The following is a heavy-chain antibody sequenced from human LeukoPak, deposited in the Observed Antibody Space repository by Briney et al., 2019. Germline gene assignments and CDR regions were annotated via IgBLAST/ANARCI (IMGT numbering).Heavy chain of an antibody. J-gene: IGHJ4*02. Sequence: GGSLRLSCAASGFTFSSYSMNWVRQAPGKGLEWVSSISSSGSYKYYADSVKGRFTISRDNAKNSLSLQLNSLRADDTAVYYCARDYLAAQWLLSGGDYWGQGTLVTVSS. CDR2: ISSSGSYK. V-gene: IGHV3-21*01. D-gene: IGHD5-12*01. CDR3: ARDYLAAQWLLSGGDY. CDR1: GFTFSSYS.